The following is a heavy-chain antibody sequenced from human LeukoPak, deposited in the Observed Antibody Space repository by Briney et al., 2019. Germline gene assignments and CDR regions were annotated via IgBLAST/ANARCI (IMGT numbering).Heavy chain of an antibody. CDR2: ISAYNGNT. V-gene: IGHV1-18*01. D-gene: IGHD3-22*01. Sequence: ASAKVSCKASGYTFTSYGISWVRQAPGQGLEWMGWISAYNGNTNYAQKLQGRVTMTTDTSTSTAYMELRSLRPDDTAVYYCARDPLTYYYDSSGPEEYWGQGTLVTVSS. CDR1: GYTFTSYG. J-gene: IGHJ4*02. CDR3: ARDPLTYYYDSSGPEEY.